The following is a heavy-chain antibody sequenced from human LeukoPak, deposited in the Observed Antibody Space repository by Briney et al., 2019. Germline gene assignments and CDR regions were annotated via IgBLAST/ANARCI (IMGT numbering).Heavy chain of an antibody. D-gene: IGHD1-1*01. J-gene: IGHJ6*02. V-gene: IGHV3-11*06. CDR3: ARGYNYGPPNGMDV. CDR2: IPSTSTYT. Sequence: GGSLRLSCVASGFTFSDYYMSWIRQAPGKGLEWVSYIPSTSTYTSYADSVKGRFTISRDNAKNSLYLQMNSLRDEDTAVYYCARGYNYGPPNGMDVWGQGTTVTVSS. CDR1: GFTFSDYY.